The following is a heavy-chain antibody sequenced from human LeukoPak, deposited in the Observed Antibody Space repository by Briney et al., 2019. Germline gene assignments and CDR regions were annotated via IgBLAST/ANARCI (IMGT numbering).Heavy chain of an antibody. CDR1: GYSISSGYY. D-gene: IGHD3-22*01. Sequence: PSETLSLTCTVSGYSISSGYYWGWIRQSPGKGLEWIATIFHSGSICYSPSFKSRVTLSVDTSKNQFFLKLNSVNAAGTAVYYCARMGVSYYYDSSTYYPLAFDVWGQGTVVTVSS. V-gene: IGHV4-38-2*02. J-gene: IGHJ3*01. CDR3: ARMGVSYYYDSSTYYPLAFDV. CDR2: IFHSGSI.